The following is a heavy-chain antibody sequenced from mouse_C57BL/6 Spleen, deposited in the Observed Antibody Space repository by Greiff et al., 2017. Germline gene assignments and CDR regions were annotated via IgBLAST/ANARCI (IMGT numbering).Heavy chain of an antibody. V-gene: IGHV1-81*01. Sequence: VQLQESGAELARPGASVKLSCKASGYTFTSYGISWVKQRTGQGLEWIGEIYPRSGNTYYNEKFKGKATLTADKSSSTAYMELRSLTSEDSAVYFCARSDYGRDYYAMDYWGQGTSGTVSS. D-gene: IGHD1-1*01. CDR1: GYTFTSYG. CDR2: IYPRSGNT. CDR3: ARSDYGRDYYAMDY. J-gene: IGHJ4*01.